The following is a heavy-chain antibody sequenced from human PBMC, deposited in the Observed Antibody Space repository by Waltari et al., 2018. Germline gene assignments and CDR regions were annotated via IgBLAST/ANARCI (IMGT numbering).Heavy chain of an antibody. CDR1: RFTFSSDT. D-gene: IGHD1-26*01. Sequence: EVQLLESGGGWVQPGGSLRLSCAASRFTFSSDTMNWVRQAPGKGLEWVSTISGNGGSTYDADSVRGRFNVSRDNSKNTLYLQMNSLRAEDTAVYYCAKGQGGSWGQGTLVTVSS. J-gene: IGHJ1*01. V-gene: IGHV3-23*01. CDR2: ISGNGGST. CDR3: AKGQGGS.